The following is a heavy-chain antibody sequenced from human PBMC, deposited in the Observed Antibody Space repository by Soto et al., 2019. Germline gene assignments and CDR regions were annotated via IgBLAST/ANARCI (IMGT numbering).Heavy chain of an antibody. V-gene: IGHV1-8*01. Sequence: ASVKVSCKASGYTFTSYDINWVRQATGQGLGWMGWMNPNSGNTGYAQKFQGRVTMTRNTSISTAYMELSSLRSEDTAVYYCARGGEQLVLDYYYGMDVWGQGTTVTVSS. J-gene: IGHJ6*02. CDR3: ARGGEQLVLDYYYGMDV. D-gene: IGHD6-6*01. CDR1: GYTFTSYD. CDR2: MNPNSGNT.